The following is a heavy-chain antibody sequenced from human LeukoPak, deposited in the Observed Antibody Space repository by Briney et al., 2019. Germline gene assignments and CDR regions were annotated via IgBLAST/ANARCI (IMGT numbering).Heavy chain of an antibody. CDR3: ARDPYDILTGYYDY. CDR2: ISYDGYNK. Sequence: GGSLRLSCAASGFTFSTYVIHWVRQAPGKGLEWVAVISYDGYNKYYADSVKGRFTISRDNSKNTLSLQMNSLRAEDTAVYYCARDPYDILTGYYDYWGQGTLVAVSS. V-gene: IGHV3-30-3*01. CDR1: GFTFSTYV. J-gene: IGHJ4*02. D-gene: IGHD3-9*01.